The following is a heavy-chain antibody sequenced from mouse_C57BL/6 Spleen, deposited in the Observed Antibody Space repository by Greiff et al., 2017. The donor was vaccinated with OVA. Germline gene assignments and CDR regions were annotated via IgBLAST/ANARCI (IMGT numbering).Heavy chain of an antibody. CDR1: GYTFTSYW. CDR2: IDPSDSYT. Sequence: VQLQQPGAELVRPGTSVKLSCKASGYTFTSYWMHWVKQRPGQGLEWIGVIDPSDSYTNYNQKFKGKATLTVDTSSSTAYMQLSSLTSEDSAVYYCARRGSNSYAMDYWGQGTSVTVSS. D-gene: IGHD2-5*01. J-gene: IGHJ4*01. CDR3: ARRGSNSYAMDY. V-gene: IGHV1-59*01.